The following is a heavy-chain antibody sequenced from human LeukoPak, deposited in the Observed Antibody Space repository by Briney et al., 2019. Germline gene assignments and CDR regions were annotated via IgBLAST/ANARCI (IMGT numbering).Heavy chain of an antibody. CDR2: INHSGST. CDR3: ARTIRGYSYGPFDY. D-gene: IGHD5-18*01. V-gene: IGHV4-34*01. J-gene: IGHJ4*02. Sequence: SETLSLTCAVYGGSFSGYYWSWIRQPPGKGLEWIGEINHSGSTNYNPSLKSRVTISVDTSKNQFSLKLSSVTAADTAVHYCARTIRGYSYGPFDYWGQGTLVTVSS. CDR1: GGSFSGYY.